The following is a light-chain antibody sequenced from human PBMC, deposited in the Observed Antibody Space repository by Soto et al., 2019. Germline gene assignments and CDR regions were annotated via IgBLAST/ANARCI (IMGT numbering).Light chain of an antibody. CDR2: GAS. Sequence: EIVLTQSPATLSVSPGEGATLSCRASQSVSSKLAWYQQKPGQAPRLLIYGASSRATGIPDRFSGSGSGTDFTLTISRLEPEDFAVYYCQQYGSSHITFGQGTRLEIK. CDR3: QQYGSSHIT. CDR1: QSVSSK. J-gene: IGKJ5*01. V-gene: IGKV3-20*01.